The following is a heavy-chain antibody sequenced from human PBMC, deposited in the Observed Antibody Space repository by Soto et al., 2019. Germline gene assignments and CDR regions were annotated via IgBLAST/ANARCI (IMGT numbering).Heavy chain of an antibody. CDR2: VSANNGHT. Sequence: ASVKVACKASGFTFSNYGLNWVRQAPGQGLEWMGWVSANNGHTNYAQNLQGRVSMTTDTSTSTAYMELRGLRFDDTAVYYCARDIESVTAKHFFYYYAMDVWGQGTTVTVSS. CDR1: GFTFSNYG. J-gene: IGHJ6*02. V-gene: IGHV1-18*01. D-gene: IGHD2-8*01. CDR3: ARDIESVTAKHFFYYYAMDV.